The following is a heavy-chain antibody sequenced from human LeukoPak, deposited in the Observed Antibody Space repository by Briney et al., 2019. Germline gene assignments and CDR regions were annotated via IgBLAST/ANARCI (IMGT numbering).Heavy chain of an antibody. Sequence: SQTLSLTCTVSGGSISSGDYYWSWIRQSPGKGLEWIGYIYYSGRTYYNPSLKSRVTISADTSKNHFSLNVSSVTAADTAVYYCARDVRRCSASNYFNYWGQGTLVTVSS. CDR2: IYYSGRT. D-gene: IGHD2-15*01. V-gene: IGHV4-30-4*01. CDR3: ARDVRRCSASNYFNY. J-gene: IGHJ4*02. CDR1: GGSISSGDYY.